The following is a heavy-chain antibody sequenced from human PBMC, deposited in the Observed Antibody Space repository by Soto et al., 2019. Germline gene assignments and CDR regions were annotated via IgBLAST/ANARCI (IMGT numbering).Heavy chain of an antibody. J-gene: IGHJ6*02. CDR1: GGSISNYY. CDR2: VHARWGS. V-gene: IGHV4-59*08. Sequence: QVPLQESGPGLVKPSETLSLSCTVSGGSISNYYWSWFRQTPGKGLEWIGYVHARWGSNYNPSLKSRVAISPDTSKRQFSLKLTSVTATDTAVYYCARQGFGAINGLVDVWGQGTTVTVSS. CDR3: ARQGFGAINGLVDV. D-gene: IGHD3-10*01.